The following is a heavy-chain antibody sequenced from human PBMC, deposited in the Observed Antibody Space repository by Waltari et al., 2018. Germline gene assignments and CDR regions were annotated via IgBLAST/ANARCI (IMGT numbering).Heavy chain of an antibody. Sequence: VQLVDSGGGLVKPGGSLRLSCAASGFTFSTYSMNWVRQAPGKGLEWMGGFDPEDGETIYAQKFQGRVTMTEDTSTDTAYMELSSLRSEDTAVYYCALGGTVAGTSGWGQGTLVTVSS. CDR2: FDPEDGET. CDR3: ALGGTVAGTSG. V-gene: IGHV1-24*01. CDR1: GFTFSTYS. D-gene: IGHD6-19*01. J-gene: IGHJ4*02.